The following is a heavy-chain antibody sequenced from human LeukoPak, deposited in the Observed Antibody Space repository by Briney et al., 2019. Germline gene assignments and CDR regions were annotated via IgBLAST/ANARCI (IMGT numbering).Heavy chain of an antibody. Sequence: KPGGSLRLSCAASGFTFSSYSMNWVRQAPGKGLGWVSSISSSSSYIYYADSVKGRFTISRDNAKNSLYLQMNSLRAEDTAVYYCARGGHYYDSIGFDYWGQGPRSPSPQ. CDR2: ISSSSSYI. CDR3: ARGGHYYDSIGFDY. D-gene: IGHD3-22*01. V-gene: IGHV3-21*01. J-gene: IGHJ4*02. CDR1: GFTFSSYS.